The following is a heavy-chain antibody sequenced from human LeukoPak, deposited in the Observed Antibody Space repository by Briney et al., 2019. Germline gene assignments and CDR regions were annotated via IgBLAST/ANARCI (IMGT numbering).Heavy chain of an antibody. Sequence: GGSLRLSCAASGFTLNNAWMSRVRQAPGKGLEWLGRIKRETDGGTMDYAAPVKGRFTISRDDSRNTLYLQMDSLKIEDTAVYYCTTDRYYDNSELQFQHWGQGTLVTVSS. CDR3: TTDRYYDNSELQFQH. D-gene: IGHD3-22*01. V-gene: IGHV3-15*01. CDR1: GFTLNNAW. J-gene: IGHJ1*01. CDR2: IKRETDGGTM.